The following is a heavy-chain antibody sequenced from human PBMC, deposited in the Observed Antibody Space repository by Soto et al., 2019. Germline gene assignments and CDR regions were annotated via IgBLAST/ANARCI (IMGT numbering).Heavy chain of an antibody. CDR2: ISYDGSNK. Sequence: GGSLRLSCAASGFTFSSYAMHWVRQAPGKGLEWVAVISYDGSNKYYADSVKGRFTISRDNSKNTLYLQMNSLRAEDTAVYYCARGRDVDTAMVLWFDPWGQGTLVTVSS. V-gene: IGHV3-30-3*01. CDR1: GFTFSSYA. D-gene: IGHD5-18*01. J-gene: IGHJ5*02. CDR3: ARGRDVDTAMVLWFDP.